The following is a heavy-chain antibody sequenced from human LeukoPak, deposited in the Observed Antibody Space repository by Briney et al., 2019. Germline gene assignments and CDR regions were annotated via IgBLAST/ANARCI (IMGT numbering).Heavy chain of an antibody. D-gene: IGHD3-3*01. CDR1: GGSISGSSQY. V-gene: IGHV4-39*01. J-gene: IGHJ3*02. CDR3: ARHSDYLGVNGFDI. CDR2: IDQSGKM. Sequence: PSETLSLTCTVSGGSISGSSQYRGWIRQPPGKGLEWIGGIDQSGKMYYNPSLESRVTISVDTSKNNFSLKLRSVTATDTAMYYCARHSDYLGVNGFDIWGQGTMVTVSS.